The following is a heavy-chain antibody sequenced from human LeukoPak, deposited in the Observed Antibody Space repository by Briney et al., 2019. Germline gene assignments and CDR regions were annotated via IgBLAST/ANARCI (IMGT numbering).Heavy chain of an antibody. V-gene: IGHV1-2*02. J-gene: IGHJ4*02. CDR1: GYXLTEYY. Sequence: ASVKVSCKPSGYXLTEYYVHWVRQAPGQGLEWMGFIIPDSGGTTYQHKFQGRVTMTRDTSISTAHMELSRLRSDDTAVYYCARIFCSSTSCYYFDHWGQGTLVTVSS. CDR2: IIPDSGGT. D-gene: IGHD2-2*01. CDR3: ARIFCSSTSCYYFDH.